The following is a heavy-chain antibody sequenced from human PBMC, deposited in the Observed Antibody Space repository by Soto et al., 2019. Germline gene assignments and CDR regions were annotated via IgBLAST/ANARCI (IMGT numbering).Heavy chain of an antibody. J-gene: IGHJ4*02. V-gene: IGHV3-23*04. Sequence: EVKLVESGGGLVQPGGSLRISCKVSGFMFSDYAMTWVRQAPGKGLEWVSSIGKSGSDRDYAVSVKGRFTISRDNSENTVYLQMDSLKVEDTALYFCMKVRDYWGQGTEVTVS. CDR3: MKVRDY. CDR2: IGKSGSDR. CDR1: GFMFSDYA.